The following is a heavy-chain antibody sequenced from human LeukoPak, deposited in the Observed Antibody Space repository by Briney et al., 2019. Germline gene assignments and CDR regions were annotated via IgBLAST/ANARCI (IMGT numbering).Heavy chain of an antibody. V-gene: IGHV4-39*07. CDR2: IYYSGST. J-gene: IGHJ5*02. CDR1: GGSISSSSYY. D-gene: IGHD3/OR15-3a*01. Sequence: PSETLSLTCTVSGGSISSSSYYWGWIRQPPGKGLEWIGSIYYSGSTYYNPSLKSRVTISVDTSKNQFSLKLSSVTAADTAVYYCASEPYRDRLVIIPNWFDPWGQGTLVTVSS. CDR3: ASEPYRDRLVIIPNWFDP.